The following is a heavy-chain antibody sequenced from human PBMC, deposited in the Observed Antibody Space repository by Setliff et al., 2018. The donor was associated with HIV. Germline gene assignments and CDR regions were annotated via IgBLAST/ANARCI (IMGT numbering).Heavy chain of an antibody. J-gene: IGHJ4*02. Sequence: SETLSLTCTVSGGSISSSSYYWGWIRQPPGKGLEWIGSIYYSGSTYYNPSLKSRVTISVDTSKNQFSLKLSSVTAADTAVYYCASGYYDSSGYYSPLFGYWGQGTLVTVSS. CDR2: IYYSGST. CDR1: GGSISSSSYY. CDR3: ASGYYDSSGYYSPLFGY. V-gene: IGHV4-39*01. D-gene: IGHD3-22*01.